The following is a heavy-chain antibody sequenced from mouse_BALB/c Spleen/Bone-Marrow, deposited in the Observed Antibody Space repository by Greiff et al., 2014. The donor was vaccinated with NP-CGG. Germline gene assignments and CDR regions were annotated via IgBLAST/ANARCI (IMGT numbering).Heavy chain of an antibody. J-gene: IGHJ2*01. CDR3: ASRDSSGYVSDY. CDR1: GYTFTSYW. D-gene: IGHD3-2*01. CDR2: IFPGTGTT. Sequence: QVQLQQSGAELVKPGASVKLSCKTSGYTFTSYWIQWVKQRPGQGLGWIGEIFPGTGTTYYNEKFKGKATLTIDTSSSTAYMQLSSLTSEDSAVYFCASRDSSGYVSDYWGQGTTLTVSS. V-gene: IGHV1S132*01.